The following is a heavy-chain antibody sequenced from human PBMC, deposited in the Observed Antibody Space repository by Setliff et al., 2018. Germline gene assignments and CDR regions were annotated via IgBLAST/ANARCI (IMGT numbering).Heavy chain of an antibody. D-gene: IGHD6-25*01. CDR2: INHSGIT. V-gene: IGHV4-34*01. CDR3: ARGVSGVSWTPRY. CDR1: GGSLSGYF. J-gene: IGHJ4*02. Sequence: SVTLSLTCAVYGGSLSGYFWTWLRQPPGKGLEWIGEINHSGITNYNPSLKSRVTIYVDMTENQFSLILRSVVAADTAVYYCARGVSGVSWTPRYWGRGTLVTVSS.